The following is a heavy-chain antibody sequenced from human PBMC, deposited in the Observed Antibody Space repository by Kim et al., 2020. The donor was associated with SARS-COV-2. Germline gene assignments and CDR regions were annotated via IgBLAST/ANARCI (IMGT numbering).Heavy chain of an antibody. Sequence: GGSLRLSCAASGFTFSSYAMSWVRQAPGKGLEWVSVIYSGGSSTYYADSVKGRFTISRDNSKNTLYLQMNSLRAEDTAVYYCAKGSVYFDPWGQGTLVTVSS. D-gene: IGHD6-6*01. CDR3: AKGSVYFDP. J-gene: IGHJ5*02. CDR1: GFTFSSYA. CDR2: IYSGGSST. V-gene: IGHV3-23*03.